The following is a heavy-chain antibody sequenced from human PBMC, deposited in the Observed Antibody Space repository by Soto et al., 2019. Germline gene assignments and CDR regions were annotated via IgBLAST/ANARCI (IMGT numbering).Heavy chain of an antibody. CDR1: GFTFSSYA. CDR2: ISGSGGST. D-gene: IGHD5-12*01. J-gene: IGHJ6*02. Sequence: GGSLRLSCAASGFTFSSYAMSWVRQAPGKGLEWVSAISGSGGSTYYADSVKGRFTISRDNSKNTLYLQMNSLRAEDTAVYYCASKESGYDLYYYYYGMDVWGQGTTVTVSS. V-gene: IGHV3-23*01. CDR3: ASKESGYDLYYYYYGMDV.